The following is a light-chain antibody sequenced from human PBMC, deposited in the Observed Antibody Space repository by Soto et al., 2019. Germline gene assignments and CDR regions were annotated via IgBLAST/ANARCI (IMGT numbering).Light chain of an antibody. CDR2: EVS. J-gene: IGLJ3*02. CDR3: CSYAGRTTWV. V-gene: IGLV2-23*02. CDR1: SSDVGGYNY. Sequence: QSVLTQPASVSGSPGQSITISCTATSSDVGGYNYVSWYQQHPGKAPNLIIFEVSSRPSGVSTRFSGSKSGNTASLTISGLQAEDEADYYCCSYAGRTTWVFGGGTKLTVL.